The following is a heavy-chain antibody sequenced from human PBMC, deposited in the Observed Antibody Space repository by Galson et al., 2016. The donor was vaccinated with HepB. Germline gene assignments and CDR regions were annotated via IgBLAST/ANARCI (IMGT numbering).Heavy chain of an antibody. CDR2: ITANGDST. J-gene: IGHJ5*02. V-gene: IGHV3-23*01. Sequence: SLRLSCAASGFSFSKYSMTWVRQAPGKGLEWVSSITANGDSTFYRDSVKGRFAISRDNSKNTLYLQVDGLRAEDTAVYYCAKDEEGIGVMPLDPWGQGTLLTVSS. CDR1: GFSFSKYS. D-gene: IGHD3-10*01. CDR3: AKDEEGIGVMPLDP.